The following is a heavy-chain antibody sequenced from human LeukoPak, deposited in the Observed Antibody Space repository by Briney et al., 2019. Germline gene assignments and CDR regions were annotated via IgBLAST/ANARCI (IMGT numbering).Heavy chain of an antibody. J-gene: IGHJ4*02. V-gene: IGHV3-11*04. D-gene: IGHD2-2*01. CDR1: GFTFSDYY. CDR3: ARGQYCSSTSCYGGFDN. CDR2: ISSSGSTI. Sequence: PGGSLRLSCAASGFTFSDYYMSWFRQAPGKGLEGVSYISSSGSTIYYADSVKGRFTISRDNAKNSLYLQMNSLRAEDTAVYYCARGQYCSSTSCYGGFDNWGQGTQVTVSS.